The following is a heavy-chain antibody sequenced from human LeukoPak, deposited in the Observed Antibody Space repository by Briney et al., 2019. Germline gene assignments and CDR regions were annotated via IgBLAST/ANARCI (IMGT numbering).Heavy chain of an antibody. CDR2: ISNSGNTI. J-gene: IGHJ3*01. Sequence: GGPLRLSCAASGFTFSDYYMSWIRQAPGEGLEWVSYISNSGNTIYYADSVKGRFTISRDNAKNSLYLQMNSLRAEDTAVYYCSAGEGYYDSSDYYSAWAFNVWGQGTMVTVSS. CDR1: GFTFSDYY. D-gene: IGHD3-22*01. V-gene: IGHV3-11*04. CDR3: SAGEGYYDSSDYYSAWAFNV.